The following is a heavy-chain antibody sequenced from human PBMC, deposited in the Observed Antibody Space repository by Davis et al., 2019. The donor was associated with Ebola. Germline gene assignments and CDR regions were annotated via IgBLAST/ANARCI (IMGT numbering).Heavy chain of an antibody. CDR1: GFTFSNYR. V-gene: IGHV3-21*01. CDR2: ISTSSSSI. Sequence: GESLKISCAGSGFTFSNYRLNWVRQAPGQGLEWVSSISTSSSSIYYRDSVKGRFPIPRDDSNDMLYLQMNSLMVEDTAVDYCAKWGSRYGSGVFSYYYMDVWGKGTTVTVSS. CDR3: AKWGSRYGSGVFSYYYMDV. D-gene: IGHD4-17*01. J-gene: IGHJ6*03.